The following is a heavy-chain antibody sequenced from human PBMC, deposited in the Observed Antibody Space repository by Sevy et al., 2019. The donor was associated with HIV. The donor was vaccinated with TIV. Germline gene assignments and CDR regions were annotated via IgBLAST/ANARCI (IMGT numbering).Heavy chain of an antibody. CDR2: ISGSGGSS. D-gene: IGHD3-10*01. J-gene: IGHJ4*02. V-gene: IGHV3-23*01. CDR1: GLTFSIYA. CDR3: AKDRAPFDY. Sequence: GGSLRLSCAASGLTFSIYAMIWVRQAPGKGLEWVSTISGSGGSSYYADSVKGRFTISRDNSKNTLYLQMNNLRAEDTGVYYCAKDRAPFDYWGQGTLVTVSS.